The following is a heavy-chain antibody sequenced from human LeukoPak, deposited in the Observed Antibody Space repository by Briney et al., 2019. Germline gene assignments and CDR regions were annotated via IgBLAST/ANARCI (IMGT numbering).Heavy chain of an antibody. D-gene: IGHD4-17*01. J-gene: IGHJ3*02. CDR3: ARQSQDYGVRDAFDI. CDR2: INQSGST. Sequence: PSQTLSLTCTVSGGSISSGGYYWSWIRQHPGKGLEWIGEINQSGSTNYNPSLKSRVTISVDTSKNQYSLKLSSVTAADTAVYYCARQSQDYGVRDAFDIWGQGTMVTVSS. V-gene: IGHV4-31*03. CDR1: GGSISSGGYY.